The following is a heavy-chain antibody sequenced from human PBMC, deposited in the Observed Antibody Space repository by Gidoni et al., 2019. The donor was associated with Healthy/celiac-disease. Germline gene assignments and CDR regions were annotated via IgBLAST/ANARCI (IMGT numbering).Heavy chain of an antibody. V-gene: IGHV4-39*01. CDR3: ARVLLWFGELFDY. CDR1: GGSISSSSYY. Sequence: QLQLQESGPGLVKPSATLSLTCTVSGGSISSSSYYWGWIRQPPGKGLGWIGSIYYSGSTYYNPSLKSRVTISVDTSKNQFSLKLSSVTAADTAVYYCARVLLWFGELFDYWGQGTLVTVSS. J-gene: IGHJ4*02. CDR2: IYYSGST. D-gene: IGHD3-10*01.